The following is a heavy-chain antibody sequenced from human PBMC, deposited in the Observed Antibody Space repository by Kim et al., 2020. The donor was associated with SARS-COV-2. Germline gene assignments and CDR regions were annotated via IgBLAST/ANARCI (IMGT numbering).Heavy chain of an antibody. CDR3: ARRNGGSYYFDY. Sequence: SETLSLTYTVSGGSISSSSYYWGWIRQPPGKGLEWIGSIYYSGSTYYNPSLKSRVTISVDTSKNQFSLKLSSVTAADTAVYYCARRNGGSYYFDYWGQGT. CDR2: IYYSGST. J-gene: IGHJ4*02. CDR1: GGSISSSSYY. V-gene: IGHV4-39*01. D-gene: IGHD1-26*01.